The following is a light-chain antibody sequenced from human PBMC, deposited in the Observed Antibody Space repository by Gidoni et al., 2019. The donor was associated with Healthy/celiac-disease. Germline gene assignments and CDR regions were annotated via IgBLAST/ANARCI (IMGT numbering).Light chain of an antibody. CDR3: QQYNNWPPWT. Sequence: EIVMTQSPATLSVSPGERATLSCRASQSVSSNLAWYQQKPGQAPRLLICGASTRATGIPARFSGSGSGTEFSLTISRLQSEDFAVYYCQQYNNWPPWTFGQGTKVEIK. CDR2: GAS. V-gene: IGKV3-15*01. CDR1: QSVSSN. J-gene: IGKJ1*01.